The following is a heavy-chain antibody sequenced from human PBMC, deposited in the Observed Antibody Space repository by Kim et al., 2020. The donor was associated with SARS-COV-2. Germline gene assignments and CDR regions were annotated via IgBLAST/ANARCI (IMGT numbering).Heavy chain of an antibody. CDR3: ARAGQLPYTWFDP. J-gene: IGHJ5*02. V-gene: IGHV1-3*01. D-gene: IGHD3-16*02. Sequence: KYSQTSQSSVAITSDTSASTAYMELSSLRSEDTAVYYCARAGQLPYTWFDPWGQGTLVTVSS.